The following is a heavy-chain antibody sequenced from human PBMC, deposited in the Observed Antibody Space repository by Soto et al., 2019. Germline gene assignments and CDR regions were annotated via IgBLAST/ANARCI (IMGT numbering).Heavy chain of an antibody. J-gene: IGHJ6*03. D-gene: IGHD1-26*01. CDR3: AKDRVRSSAYYMDV. CDR2: ISYDGSNK. Sequence: PGGSLRLSCAACGFTFSSYGMHWVRQAPGKGLEWVAVISYDGSNKYYADSVKGRFTISRDNSKNTLYLQMNSLRAEDTAVYYCAKDRVRSSAYYMDVWGKGTTVTVSS. CDR1: GFTFSSYG. V-gene: IGHV3-30*18.